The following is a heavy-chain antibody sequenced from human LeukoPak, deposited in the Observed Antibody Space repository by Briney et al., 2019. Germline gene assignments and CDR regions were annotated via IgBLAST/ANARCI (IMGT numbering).Heavy chain of an antibody. CDR2: IRYDGSNK. V-gene: IGHV3-30*02. Sequence: PGGSLRLSCAASGFTSSSYGMHWVRQAPGKGLEWVAFIRYDGSNKYYADSVKGRFTISRDNSKNTVYLQMNSLRAEDTAVYYCAKESGLSGTYYRAFDYWGQGTLVTVSS. CDR1: GFTSSSYG. D-gene: IGHD1-26*01. J-gene: IGHJ4*02. CDR3: AKESGLSGTYYRAFDY.